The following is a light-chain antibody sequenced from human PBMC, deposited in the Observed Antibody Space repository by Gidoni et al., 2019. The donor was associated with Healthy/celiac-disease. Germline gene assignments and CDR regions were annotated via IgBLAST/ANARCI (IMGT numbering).Light chain of an antibody. CDR2: GAS. CDR3: QQYGSSPPYT. J-gene: IGKJ2*01. Sequence: EIVLTQSPGTLSLSPGERANLSCRASQSVSSSYLAWYQQKPGQAPLLLIYGASSRATGIPDRFSGSGSGTDFTPTISRLQPQDFAVYYCQQYGSSPPYTFGQXTKLEIK. V-gene: IGKV3-20*01. CDR1: QSVSSSY.